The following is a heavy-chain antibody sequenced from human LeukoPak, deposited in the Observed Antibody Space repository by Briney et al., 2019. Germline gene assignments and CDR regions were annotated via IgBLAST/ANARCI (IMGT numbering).Heavy chain of an antibody. J-gene: IGHJ3*02. D-gene: IGHD3-3*01. V-gene: IGHV3-33*01. CDR3: ARGVYDFWSGYYNERVVAFDI. Sequence: GGSLRLSCAASGFTFNNYDMHWVRQTPGKGLEWVAVIWYDGSNGYYADSVKGRFTISRDNAKNSLYLQMNSLRAEDTAVYYCARGVYDFWSGYYNERVVAFDIWGQGTMVTVSS. CDR2: IWYDGSNG. CDR1: GFTFNNYD.